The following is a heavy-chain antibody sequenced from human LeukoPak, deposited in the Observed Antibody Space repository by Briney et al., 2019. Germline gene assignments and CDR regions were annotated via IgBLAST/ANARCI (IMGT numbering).Heavy chain of an antibody. D-gene: IGHD3-10*01. V-gene: IGHV3-23*01. CDR1: GFTFSTYI. Sequence: GGSLRLSCAASGFTFSTYIMNWVRQTPGKGLEWVSALSDSGGSTFYADSVKGRFTISRDNSKNTLYLQLNRLRAEDTAVYYCAKGGAVSSKSITMIRGTQRYYYYMDVWGKGTTVTISS. CDR3: AKGGAVSSKSITMIRGTQRYYYYMDV. J-gene: IGHJ6*03. CDR2: LSDSGGST.